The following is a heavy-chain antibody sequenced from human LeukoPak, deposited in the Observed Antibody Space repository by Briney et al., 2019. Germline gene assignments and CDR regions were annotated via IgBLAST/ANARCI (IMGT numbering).Heavy chain of an antibody. V-gene: IGHV3-23*01. CDR1: GFTFRTYA. D-gene: IGHD5-18*01. Sequence: TGGSLRLSCAASGFTFRTYAMSWVRQAPGKGLEWVSAISGGGGSTYYADSVKGRFTISRDNSKNTLYLQMNSLRAKDTAVYYCAKDWGYSYGYSYYFDYWGQGTLVTVSS. CDR2: ISGGGGST. J-gene: IGHJ4*02. CDR3: AKDWGYSYGYSYYFDY.